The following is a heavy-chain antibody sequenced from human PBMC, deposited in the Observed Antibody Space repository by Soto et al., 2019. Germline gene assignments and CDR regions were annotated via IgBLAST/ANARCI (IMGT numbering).Heavy chain of an antibody. Sequence: PGGSLRLSCAASGFTFSSYSMNWVRQAPGKGLEWVSSISSSSSYIYYADSVKGRFTISRDNAKNSLYLQMNSLRAEDTAVYYCARDKEGGLYSSTPRYYYYYYGMDVWGQGTTVTVSS. J-gene: IGHJ6*02. CDR1: GFTFSSYS. CDR3: ARDKEGGLYSSTPRYYYYYYGMDV. D-gene: IGHD6-13*01. V-gene: IGHV3-21*01. CDR2: ISSSSSYI.